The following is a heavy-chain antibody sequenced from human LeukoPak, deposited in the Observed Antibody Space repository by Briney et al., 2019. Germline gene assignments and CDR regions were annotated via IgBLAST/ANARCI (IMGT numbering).Heavy chain of an antibody. CDR1: GYTFTSYD. Sequence: ASVKVSCXASGYTFTSYDINWVRQAIGQGLEWMGWMNPNSGNTGYAQKFQGRVTMARNTSISTAYMELYSLRSEDTAVYYCARGSSGWPYQDAFDIWAQGTMVTVSS. D-gene: IGHD6-19*01. CDR3: ARGSSGWPYQDAFDI. J-gene: IGHJ3*02. V-gene: IGHV1-8*01. CDR2: MNPNSGNT.